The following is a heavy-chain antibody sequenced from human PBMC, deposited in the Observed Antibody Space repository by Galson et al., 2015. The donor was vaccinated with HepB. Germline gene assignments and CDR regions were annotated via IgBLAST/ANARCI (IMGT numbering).Heavy chain of an antibody. CDR2: IYSGGST. D-gene: IGHD3-10*01. CDR1: GFTVSSNY. J-gene: IGHJ6*02. V-gene: IGHV3-53*01. CDR3: ARGTSYLLWFGEKGDGMDV. Sequence: SLRLSCAASGFTVSSNYMSWVRQAPGKGLEWVSVIYSGGSTYYADSVKGRFTISRDNSKNTLYLQMNSLRAEDTAVYYCARGTSYLLWFGEKGDGMDVWGQGTTVTVSS.